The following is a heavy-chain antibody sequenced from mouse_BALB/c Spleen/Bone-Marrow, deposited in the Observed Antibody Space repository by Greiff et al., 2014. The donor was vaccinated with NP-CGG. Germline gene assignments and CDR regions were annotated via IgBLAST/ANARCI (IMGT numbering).Heavy chain of an antibody. CDR1: GYSFTSYW. J-gene: IGHJ4*01. D-gene: IGHD2-2*01. V-gene: IGHV1-5*01. Sequence: EVQLVESGTVLTRPGASVKMSCKASGYSFTSYWMHWVKQRPGQGLEWIGAIYPGNSDTSYNQKFKGKAKLTAVTSASTAYMELSSLTNEDSAVYYCTNGYDYYAMDYWGQGTSVTVSS. CDR2: IYPGNSDT. CDR3: TNGYDYYAMDY.